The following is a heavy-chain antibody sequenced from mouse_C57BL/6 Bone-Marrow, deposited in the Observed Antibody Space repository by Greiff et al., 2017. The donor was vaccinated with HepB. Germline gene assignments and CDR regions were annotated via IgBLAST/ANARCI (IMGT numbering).Heavy chain of an antibody. D-gene: IGHD3-2*02. Sequence: QVTLKESGAELVRPGASVTLSCKASGYTFTDYEMHWVKQTPVHGLEWIGAIDPETGGTAYNQKFKGKAILTADKSSSTAYMELRSLTSEDSAVYYCTRRGSSGPDYWGQGTTLTVSS. V-gene: IGHV1-15*01. CDR1: GYTFTDYE. CDR2: IDPETGGT. CDR3: TRRGSSGPDY. J-gene: IGHJ2*01.